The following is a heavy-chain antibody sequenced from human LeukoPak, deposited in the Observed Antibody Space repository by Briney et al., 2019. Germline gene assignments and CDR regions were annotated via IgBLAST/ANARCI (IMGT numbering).Heavy chain of an antibody. CDR1: GGTFSSYA. CDR3: GIAYVSSPVYM. V-gene: IGHV1-69*05. D-gene: IGHD3-16*01. CDR2: IIPIFGTA. Sequence: SVKVSCKASGGTFSSYAITWVRQAPGQGLEWMGRIIPIFGTANYAQKFQGRVTITTDESTSTAYMELSTLRSDDTAVYYCGIAYVSSPVYMWGQGTMVTVSS. J-gene: IGHJ3*02.